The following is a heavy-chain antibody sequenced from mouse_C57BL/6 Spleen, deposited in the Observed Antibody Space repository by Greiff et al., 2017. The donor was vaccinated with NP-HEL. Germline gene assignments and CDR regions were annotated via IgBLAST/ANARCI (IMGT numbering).Heavy chain of an antibody. CDR3: ARKGEDYYGSSYGYFDV. Sequence: QVQLQQPGAELVKPGASVKMSCKASGYTFTSYWITWVKQRPGQGLEWIGDIYPGSGSTNYNEKFKSKATLTVDTSSSTAYMQLSSLTSEDSAVYYCARKGEDYYGSSYGYFDVWGTGTTVTVSS. CDR1: GYTFTSYW. J-gene: IGHJ1*03. D-gene: IGHD1-1*01. CDR2: IYPGSGST. V-gene: IGHV1-55*01.